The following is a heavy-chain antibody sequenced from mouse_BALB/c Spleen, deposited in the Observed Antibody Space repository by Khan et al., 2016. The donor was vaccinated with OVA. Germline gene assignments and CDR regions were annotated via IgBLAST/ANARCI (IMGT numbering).Heavy chain of an antibody. J-gene: IGHJ3*01. CDR3: TRGSGKFRFAY. CDR1: GYTFTDFA. V-gene: IGHV1S137*01. D-gene: IGHD1-3*01. CDR2: ISTYYGDP. Sequence: QVQLQQSGAELVRPGVSVKISCKGSGYTFTDFAIHWVKQSHSKSLEWIGVISTYYGDPTYNQKFKDKATMTVDKSSSPAYMELGRLTSEDSAIYYCTRGSGKFRFAYWGQGTLVTVSA.